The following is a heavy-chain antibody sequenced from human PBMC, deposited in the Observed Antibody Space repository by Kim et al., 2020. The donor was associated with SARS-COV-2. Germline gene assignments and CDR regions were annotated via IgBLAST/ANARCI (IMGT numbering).Heavy chain of an antibody. CDR2: IRASGSGT. CDR1: GFTFNTYA. CDR3: AKETAMSGTPLFDY. J-gene: IGHJ4*02. D-gene: IGHD1-26*01. V-gene: IGHV3-23*01. Sequence: GGSLRLSCSASGFTFNTYAMSWVRQAPGKGPEWVSGIRASGSGTFYADFVKGRFAISRDNSKNTLDLHMNNLRAEDTAVYYCAKETAMSGTPLFDYWGQG.